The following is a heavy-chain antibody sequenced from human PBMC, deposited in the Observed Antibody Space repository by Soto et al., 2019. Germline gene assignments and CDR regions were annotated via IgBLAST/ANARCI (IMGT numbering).Heavy chain of an antibody. J-gene: IGHJ4*02. Sequence: SETLSLTCTVSCGSISSYYWSWIRQPPGKGLEWIGYIYYSGSTNYNPSLKSRVTISVDTSKNQFSLKLSSVTAADTAVYYCAREDIAAAGSFDYWGQGTLVTVSS. CDR1: CGSISSYY. D-gene: IGHD6-13*01. CDR2: IYYSGST. V-gene: IGHV4-59*01. CDR3: AREDIAAAGSFDY.